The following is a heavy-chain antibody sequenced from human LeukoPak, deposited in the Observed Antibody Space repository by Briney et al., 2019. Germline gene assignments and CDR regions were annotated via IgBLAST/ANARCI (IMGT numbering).Heavy chain of an antibody. J-gene: IGHJ4*02. CDR1: GFTFSIYG. D-gene: IGHD7-27*01. Sequence: PGGSLRLFCAASGFTFSIYGMSWVRHAPGKGLEWVSAISGSGGGTYCAESVKGRFTVSRDNSKNTLFLQMNSLRAEDTAIYYCAKDLRWGLDYWGQGTLVTVSS. CDR2: ISGSGGGT. V-gene: IGHV3-23*01. CDR3: AKDLRWGLDY.